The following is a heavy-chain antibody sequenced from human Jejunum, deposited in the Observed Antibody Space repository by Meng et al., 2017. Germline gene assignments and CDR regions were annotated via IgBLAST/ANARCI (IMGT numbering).Heavy chain of an antibody. J-gene: IGHJ1*01. Sequence: QWQWQGSGPGLVKPSETLSLTSAVSGGSISRVYWWTWVRQSPGKGLEWIGEIYHSGSTNYNPSLKSRVTISVDKSKNQFSLKLTSVTAADTAVYYCARGPWDSSGWPEYFQHWGQGTLVTVSS. CDR1: GGSISRVYW. CDR3: ARGPWDSSGWPEYFQH. D-gene: IGHD6-19*01. V-gene: IGHV4-4*02. CDR2: IYHSGST.